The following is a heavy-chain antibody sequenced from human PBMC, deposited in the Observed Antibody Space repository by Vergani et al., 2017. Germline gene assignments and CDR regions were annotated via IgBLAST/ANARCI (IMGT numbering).Heavy chain of an antibody. D-gene: IGHD1-1*01. J-gene: IGHJ6*02. Sequence: QVQLVQSGAEVKKPGASVKVSCKASGYTFTSYAMHWVRQAPGQRLEWMGWINAGNGNTKYSQKFQGRVTITRDTSASTAYMELSSLRSEDTAVYYCARDLLERLVGYYYGMDVWGQGTTVTVSS. CDR2: INAGNGNT. CDR1: GYTFTSYA. V-gene: IGHV1-3*01. CDR3: ARDLLERLVGYYYGMDV.